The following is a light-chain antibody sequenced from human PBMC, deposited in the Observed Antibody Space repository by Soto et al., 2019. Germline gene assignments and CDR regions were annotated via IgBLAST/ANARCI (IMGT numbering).Light chain of an antibody. CDR3: QQYNSYTWT. V-gene: IGKV1-5*01. CDR2: DAS. J-gene: IGKJ1*01. CDR1: QSISSW. Sequence: DMHRTQSPSTLSASVGDRVTITCRDSQSISSWLAWYQQKPGKAPKLLIYDASSLESGVPSRFSGSGSGTEFTLTISSLQPDDFATYYCQQYNSYTWTFGQGTKVDMK.